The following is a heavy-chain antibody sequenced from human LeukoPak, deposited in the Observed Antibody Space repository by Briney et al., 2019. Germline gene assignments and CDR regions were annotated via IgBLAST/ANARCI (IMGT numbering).Heavy chain of an antibody. D-gene: IGHD1-26*01. CDR3: ARDADGWELLAY. CDR2: IYTSGST. V-gene: IGHV4-61*02. J-gene: IGHJ4*02. CDR1: GGSISSGSYY. Sequence: PSETLSLTCTVSGGSISSGSYYWSWIRQPAWKGLEWIGRIYTSGSTNYNPSLKSRVTISLDTSKNQFSLKLSSVTAADTAVYYCARDADGWELLAYWGQGTLVTVSS.